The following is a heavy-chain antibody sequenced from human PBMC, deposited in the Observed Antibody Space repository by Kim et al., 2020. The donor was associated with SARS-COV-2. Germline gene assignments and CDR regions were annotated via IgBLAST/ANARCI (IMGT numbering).Heavy chain of an antibody. CDR2: PILGIA. D-gene: IGHD3-16*01. J-gene: IGHJ5*02. V-gene: IGHV1-69*04. Sequence: PILGIANYAQKFQGRVTITADKSTSTAYMELSSLRSEDTAVYYCAREGGAWGQGTLVTVSS. CDR3: AREGGA.